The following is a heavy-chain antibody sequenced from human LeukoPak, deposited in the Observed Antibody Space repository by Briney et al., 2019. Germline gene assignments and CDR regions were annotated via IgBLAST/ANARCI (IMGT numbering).Heavy chain of an antibody. CDR2: ISWNSGSI. V-gene: IGHV3-9*03. D-gene: IGHD4-17*01. J-gene: IGHJ4*02. CDR3: AKANGDCGDYFDY. Sequence: PGGSLRLSCAASGFTFDDYAMHWVRQAPGKGLEWVSGISWNSGSIGYADSVKGRFTISRDNAKNSLYLQMNSLRAEDMALYYCAKANGDCGDYFDYWGQGTLVTVSS. CDR1: GFTFDDYA.